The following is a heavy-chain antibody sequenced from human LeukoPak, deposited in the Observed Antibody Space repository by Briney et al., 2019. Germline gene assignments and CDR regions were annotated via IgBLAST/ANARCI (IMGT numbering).Heavy chain of an antibody. Sequence: ASVKVSCKASGGTFSSYAISWVRQAPGQGLEWMGGIIPIFGTANYAQKFQGRVTITTDESTSTAYMELSSLRSEDTAVYYCARTTVTTRMGLGWYFDLWGRGTLVTVSS. CDR3: ARTTVTTRMGLGWYFDL. V-gene: IGHV1-69*05. J-gene: IGHJ2*01. D-gene: IGHD4-17*01. CDR1: GGTFSSYA. CDR2: IIPIFGTA.